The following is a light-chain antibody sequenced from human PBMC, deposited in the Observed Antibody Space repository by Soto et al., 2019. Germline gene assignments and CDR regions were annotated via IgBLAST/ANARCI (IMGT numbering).Light chain of an antibody. CDR2: NNY. Sequence: QSVLTQPPSASGTPGQRVTISCSGSNSNIGSNTVNWYQQLPGTAPILLIYNNYQRPSGVPDRISGSKSGTSASLAISGLQSEDEAAYYCAAWDDSLNVVTFGGGTKLTVL. J-gene: IGLJ2*01. CDR3: AAWDDSLNVVT. CDR1: NSNIGSNT. V-gene: IGLV1-44*01.